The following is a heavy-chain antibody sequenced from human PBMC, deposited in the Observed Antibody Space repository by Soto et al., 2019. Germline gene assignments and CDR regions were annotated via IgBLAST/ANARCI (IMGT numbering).Heavy chain of an antibody. CDR3: ASRPSTESMTIFGVVIISWFDP. Sequence: NPSETLSLTCAVYGGSFSGYYWSWIRQPPGKGLEWIGEINHSGSTNYNPSLKSRVTISVDTSKNQFSLKLSSVTAADTAVYYCASRPSTESMTIFGVVIISWFDPWGQGTLVNVSS. J-gene: IGHJ5*02. CDR2: INHSGST. CDR1: GGSFSGYY. D-gene: IGHD3-3*01. V-gene: IGHV4-34*01.